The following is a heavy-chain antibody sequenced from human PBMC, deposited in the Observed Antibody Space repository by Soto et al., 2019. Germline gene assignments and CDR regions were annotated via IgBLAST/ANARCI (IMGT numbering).Heavy chain of an antibody. CDR3: ARSPAYGDYANLDT. J-gene: IGHJ5*02. V-gene: IGHV4-4*07. D-gene: IGHD4-17*01. CDR2: IHSTRSP. Sequence: SETLSLTCTVSGDSVSKYYWNWIRQPAGKGLEWIGRIHSTRSPDYNPSLKSRVTLSVDTSKNQFSLKLSLTSVTAADTAVYYCARSPAYGDYANLDTWGQGTLVPVS. CDR1: GDSVSKYY.